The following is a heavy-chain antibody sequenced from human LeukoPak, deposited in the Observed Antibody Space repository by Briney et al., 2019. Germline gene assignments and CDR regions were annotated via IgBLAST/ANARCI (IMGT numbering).Heavy chain of an antibody. CDR1: GYTFTSYY. Sequence: ASVKVSCEASGYTFTSYYMHWVRQAPGQGLEWMGIINPSGGSTSYAQKFQGRVTMTRDTSTSTVYMELSSLRSEDTAVYYCARDTKVVPAATASFDYWGQGTLVTVSS. V-gene: IGHV1-46*01. CDR3: ARDTKVVPAATASFDY. J-gene: IGHJ4*02. D-gene: IGHD2-2*01. CDR2: INPSGGST.